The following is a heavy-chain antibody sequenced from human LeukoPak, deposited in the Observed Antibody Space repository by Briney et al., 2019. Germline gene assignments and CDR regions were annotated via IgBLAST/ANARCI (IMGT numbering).Heavy chain of an antibody. CDR2: ISAYNGNT. V-gene: IGHV1-18*01. CDR3: ARAPAAILEIWFDP. J-gene: IGHJ5*02. Sequence: ASVKVSCKASGYTFTSYGISWVRQAPGQGLEWMGWISAYNGNTNYAQKLQGRVTMTTDTSTSTAYMELRSLRSDDTAVYYCARAPAAILEIWFDPWGQGTLVTVSS. D-gene: IGHD2-2*02. CDR1: GYTFTSYG.